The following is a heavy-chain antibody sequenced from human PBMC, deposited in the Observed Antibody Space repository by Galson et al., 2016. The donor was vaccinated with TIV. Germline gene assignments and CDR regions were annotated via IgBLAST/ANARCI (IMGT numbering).Heavy chain of an antibody. CDR2: VIPMFGTS. J-gene: IGHJ2*01. CDR3: AAVGGSQYEATKFYWYFDL. CDR1: GGTFSSHA. V-gene: IGHV1-69*06. Sequence: SVKVSCKASGGTFSSHAISWVRQAPGQGLEWVGGVIPMFGTSIYAQELQGRITIIADKSSGTAYMELRSLRSEDTAVYYCAAVGGSQYEATKFYWYFDLWGRGTLVTVSS. D-gene: IGHD6-19*01.